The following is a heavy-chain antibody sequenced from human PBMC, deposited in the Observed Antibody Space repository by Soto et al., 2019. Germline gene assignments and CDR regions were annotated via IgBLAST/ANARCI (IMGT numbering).Heavy chain of an antibody. D-gene: IGHD2-15*01. J-gene: IGHJ3*02. Sequence: KVSCKASGGTFSSYAISGVRQAPGQGLEWLGGIIPIFGTANYAQKLQGRVTITADKSTSTAYMELSSLRSEDTAVYYCAVVAAMGCAFDIWGQGTMVTVSS. CDR2: IIPIFGTA. V-gene: IGHV1-69*06. CDR3: AVVAAMGCAFDI. CDR1: GGTFSSYA.